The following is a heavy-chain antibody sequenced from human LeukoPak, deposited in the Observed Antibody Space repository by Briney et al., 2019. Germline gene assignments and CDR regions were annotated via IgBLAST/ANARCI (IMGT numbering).Heavy chain of an antibody. V-gene: IGHV1-2*02. J-gene: IGHJ4*02. D-gene: IGHD6-19*01. Sequence: GASVKVSCKASGYTFTGYYMHWVRQAPGQGLEWMGWINPNSGGTNYAQKFQGRVTMTRDTSISTAYMELSRLRSDDTAVYYCARADSSGWSYYDYWGQGTLVTVSS. CDR2: INPNSGGT. CDR1: GYTFTGYY. CDR3: ARADSSGWSYYDY.